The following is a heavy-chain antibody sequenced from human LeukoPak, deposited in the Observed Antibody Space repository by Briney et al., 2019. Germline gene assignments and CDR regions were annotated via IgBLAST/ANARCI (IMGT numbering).Heavy chain of an antibody. CDR1: GFTFSSYA. Sequence: TGGSLRLSCAASGFTFSSYAMSWVRQAPGKGLEWVSAISGSGGSTYYADSVKSRFTISRDNSKNTLYLQMNSLRAEDTAVYYSAKAPGSGSYYPYYFDYWGQGTLVTVSS. CDR3: AKAPGSGSYYPYYFDY. J-gene: IGHJ4*02. CDR2: ISGSGGST. V-gene: IGHV3-23*01. D-gene: IGHD3-10*01.